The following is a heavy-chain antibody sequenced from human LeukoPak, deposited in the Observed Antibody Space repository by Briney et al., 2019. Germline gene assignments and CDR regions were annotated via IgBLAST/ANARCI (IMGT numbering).Heavy chain of an antibody. CDR3: ARASYGDYYYYYMDV. CDR1: GFTFDDYA. V-gene: IGHV3-9*01. J-gene: IGHJ6*03. Sequence: PGGSLRLSCAASGFTFDDYAMHWVRQAPGKGLEWVSGISWNSGSIGYADSVKGRFTISRDNSRSTLYLQMNSLRAEDTAVYYCARASYGDYYYYYMDVWGKGTTVTVSS. CDR2: ISWNSGSI. D-gene: IGHD4-17*01.